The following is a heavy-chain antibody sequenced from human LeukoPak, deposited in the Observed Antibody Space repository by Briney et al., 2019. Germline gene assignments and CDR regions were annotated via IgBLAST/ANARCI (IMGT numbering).Heavy chain of an antibody. V-gene: IGHV6-1*01. CDR2: TYYRSKWYN. CDR3: ARDGPYSSGWKAYFDY. Sequence: SQTLSLTCAISGDSVSSNSAAWNWIRQSPSRGLEWLGRTYYRSKWYNDYAVSVKSRITINPDTSKDQFSLQLNSVTPEDTAVYYCARDGPYSSGWKAYFDYWGQGTLVTVSS. CDR1: GDSVSSNSAA. D-gene: IGHD6-19*01. J-gene: IGHJ4*02.